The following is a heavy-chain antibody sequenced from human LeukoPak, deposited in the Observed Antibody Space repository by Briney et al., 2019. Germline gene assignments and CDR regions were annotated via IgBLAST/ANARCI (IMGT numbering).Heavy chain of an antibody. J-gene: IGHJ4*02. CDR3: ARRGRDSDGYAHGYDF. Sequence: GRSLRLSCAASGFTFSDHYIDWVRQAPGKGLEWVARNRNKANNYTPEYAASVKGRFTISRDDSKNSLYLQMNSLKTEDTAVYYCARRGRDSDGYAHGYDFWGQGTLVTVSS. D-gene: IGHD3-22*01. V-gene: IGHV3-72*01. CDR1: GFTFSDHY. CDR2: NRNKANNYTP.